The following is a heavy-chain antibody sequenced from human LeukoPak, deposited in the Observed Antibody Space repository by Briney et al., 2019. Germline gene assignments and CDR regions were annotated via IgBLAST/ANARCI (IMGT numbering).Heavy chain of an antibody. Sequence: SETLSLTCTVSGGSITSGTYYWGWIRQPPGKGLEWIGSIYYSGNTYYNPSLKSRVSISIDTSKSQFSLKLNSVTAADTAVYYCARRVAVAGRNDWSDPWGQGTLVTVSS. V-gene: IGHV4-39*01. CDR1: GGSITSGTYY. CDR3: ARRVAVAGRNDWSDP. J-gene: IGHJ5*02. CDR2: IYYSGNT. D-gene: IGHD6-19*01.